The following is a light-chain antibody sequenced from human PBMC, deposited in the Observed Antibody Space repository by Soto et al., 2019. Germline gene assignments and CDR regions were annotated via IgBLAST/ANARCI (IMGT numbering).Light chain of an antibody. V-gene: IGLV2-14*01. Sequence: QSVLTQPASVSGSPGQSITISCTGTSSDVGGYNYVSWYQQYPGRAPKFIIYEVSHRPSGVSNRFSVSKSGNTASLTISGLQAEYEADYYCSSYTSSSTLVFGTGTKVTVL. CDR2: EVS. J-gene: IGLJ1*01. CDR3: SSYTSSSTLV. CDR1: SSDVGGYNY.